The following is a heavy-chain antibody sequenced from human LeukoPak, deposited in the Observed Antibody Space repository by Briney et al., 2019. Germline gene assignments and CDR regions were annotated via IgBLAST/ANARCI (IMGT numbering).Heavy chain of an antibody. CDR3: ARAIPSLLSFGELDAFDI. J-gene: IGHJ3*02. CDR2: IGTAGDT. V-gene: IGHV3-13*01. CDR1: GFTFSSYD. Sequence: GGSLRLSCAASGFTFSSYDMHWGREARGEGLEWASAIGTAGDTYYAGSVKGRFTISRENAKNSLYLQMNSLRAGDTAVYYCARAIPSLLSFGELDAFDIWGQGTMGTVSS. D-gene: IGHD3-10*01.